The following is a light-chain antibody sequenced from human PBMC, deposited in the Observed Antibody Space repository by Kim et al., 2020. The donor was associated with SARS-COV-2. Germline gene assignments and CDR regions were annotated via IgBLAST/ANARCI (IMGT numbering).Light chain of an antibody. CDR1: SGHTNYA. V-gene: IGLV4-69*01. J-gene: IGLJ3*02. CDR3: QTWDTGIRV. Sequence: QLVLTQSPSASASLGASVKLTCTLSSGHTNYAIAWHQQQPEKGPRSFMKVNSDGSHSKGDGIPDRFSGSSSGAERYLTISSLQSEDEADYSCQTWDTGIRVFGGGTQLTVL. CDR2: VNSDGSH.